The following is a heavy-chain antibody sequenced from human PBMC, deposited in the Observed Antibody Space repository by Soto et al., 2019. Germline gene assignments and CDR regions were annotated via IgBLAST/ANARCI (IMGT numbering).Heavy chain of an antibody. CDR2: ISWNSGSI. J-gene: IGHJ5*02. CDR3: AKQFCDYPKVFNWFDP. D-gene: IGHD4-17*01. V-gene: IGHV3-9*01. CDR1: GFTFDDYA. Sequence: EVQLVESGGGLVQPGRSLRLSCAASGFTFDDYAMHWVRQAPGKGLEWVSGISWNSGSIGYADSVKGRFTISRDNAKNSLYLHMNSLRAEDTALYYCAKQFCDYPKVFNWFDPWGQGTLVTVSS.